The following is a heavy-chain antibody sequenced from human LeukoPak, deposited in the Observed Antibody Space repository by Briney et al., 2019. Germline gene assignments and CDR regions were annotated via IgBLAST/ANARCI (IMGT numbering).Heavy chain of an antibody. CDR1: GYTFTSYG. D-gene: IGHD5-12*01. Sequence: ASVKVSCKASGYTFTSYGISWVRQAPGQGLEWMGWISAYNGNTNYAQKLQGRVTMTTDTSTSTAYMELRSLRSDDTAVIYCGNSPSGLGLFDPCGQGTLVTVSP. CDR2: ISAYNGNT. J-gene: IGHJ5*02. CDR3: GNSPSGLGLFDP. V-gene: IGHV1-18*01.